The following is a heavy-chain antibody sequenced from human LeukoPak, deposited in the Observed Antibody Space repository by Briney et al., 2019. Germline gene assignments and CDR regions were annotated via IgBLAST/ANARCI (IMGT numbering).Heavy chain of an antibody. V-gene: IGHV4-59*08. Sequence: PSKTLSLTCIVSGGSISSYYWSWIRQPPGKGLEWIAYIYYSGSTNYNPSLKSRVTISVDTSKNQFSLKLSSVTAADTAVYYCARRTTGTGPFDYWGQGTLVTVSS. D-gene: IGHD1-1*01. CDR1: GGSISSYY. CDR3: ARRTTGTGPFDY. CDR2: IYYSGST. J-gene: IGHJ4*02.